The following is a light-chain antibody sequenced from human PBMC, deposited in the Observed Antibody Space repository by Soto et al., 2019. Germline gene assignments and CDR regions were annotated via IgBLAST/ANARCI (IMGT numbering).Light chain of an antibody. CDR3: LQDINYPWT. CDR1: QTISSY. V-gene: IGKV1-6*01. Sequence: IQVTQSPSSLSASVGDRVTITCRASQTISSYLNWYQQKPGKAPKLLIYGASSLQSGVPPRFSGSGSGTDFTLAISSLQPEDSATYYCLQDINYPWTFGQGTKVDIK. CDR2: GAS. J-gene: IGKJ1*01.